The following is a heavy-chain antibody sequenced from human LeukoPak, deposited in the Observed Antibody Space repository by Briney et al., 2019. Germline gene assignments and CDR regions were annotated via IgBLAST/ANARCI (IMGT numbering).Heavy chain of an antibody. V-gene: IGHV4-59*08. J-gene: IGHJ4*02. CDR1: GGSISSYY. CDR2: IYYSGST. CDR3: ARHEVIAAAGIDY. Sequence: SETLSLTCTVSGGSISSYYWSWIRRPPGKGLEWIGYIYYSGSTNYNPSLKSRVTISVDTSKNQFSLKLSSVTAADTAVYYCARHEVIAAAGIDYWGQGTLVTVSS. D-gene: IGHD6-13*01.